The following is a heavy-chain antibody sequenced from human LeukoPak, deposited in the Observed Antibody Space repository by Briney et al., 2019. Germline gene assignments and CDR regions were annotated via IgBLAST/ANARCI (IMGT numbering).Heavy chain of an antibody. CDR3: ARVEGVAALSYYMDV. CDR1: GGSISSGGYY. CDR2: IYHSGST. J-gene: IGHJ6*03. D-gene: IGHD6-6*01. V-gene: IGHV4-30-2*01. Sequence: SETLSLTCTVSGGSISSGGYYWSWIRQPPGKGLEWIGYIYHSGSTYYNPSLKSRVTISVDRSKNQFSLKLSSVTAADTAVYYCARVEGVAALSYYMDVWAKGPRSPSP.